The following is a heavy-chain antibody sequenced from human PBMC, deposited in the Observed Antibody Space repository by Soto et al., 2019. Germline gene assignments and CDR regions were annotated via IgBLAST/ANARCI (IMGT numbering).Heavy chain of an antibody. D-gene: IGHD1-7*01. CDR1: GGTFSSYT. Sequence: QVQLVQSGAEVKKPGSSVKVSCKASGGTFSSYTISWVRQAPGLGLEWMGRIIPILGIANYAQKFQGRVTITADKSTTTAYMELSSLRSEDTAVYYCARGGNWNLALYYYYGMAVWGQGTTVTVSS. CDR3: ARGGNWNLALYYYYGMAV. CDR2: IIPILGIA. J-gene: IGHJ6*02. V-gene: IGHV1-69*02.